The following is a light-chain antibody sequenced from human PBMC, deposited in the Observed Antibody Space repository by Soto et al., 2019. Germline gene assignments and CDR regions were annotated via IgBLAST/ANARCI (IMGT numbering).Light chain of an antibody. CDR3: QHFATLPYS. Sequence: DIQMAQSPSSLSAFVGDRVTVSCQARQDITNQLNWYQQQPGRAPKLLIFDASSLGRGVPSRFRGSGSGTAFTLTIDSLQPEDVATYYCQHFATLPYSFGQGTKLEI. CDR1: QDITNQ. V-gene: IGKV1-33*01. J-gene: IGKJ2*03. CDR2: DAS.